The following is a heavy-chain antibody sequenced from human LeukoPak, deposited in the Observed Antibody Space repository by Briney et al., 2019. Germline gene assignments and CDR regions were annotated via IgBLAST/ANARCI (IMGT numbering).Heavy chain of an antibody. Sequence: QSGGSLRLSCAASGFTVSSNYMSWVRQAPGKGLEWVSVIYSGGSTYYADSVKGRFTISRDNSKNTLYLQMNSLRAEDAAVYYCARDMGSGSPYGDFDYWGQGTLVTVSS. CDR1: GFTVSSNY. CDR2: IYSGGST. CDR3: ARDMGSGSPYGDFDY. D-gene: IGHD3-10*01. V-gene: IGHV3-66*01. J-gene: IGHJ4*02.